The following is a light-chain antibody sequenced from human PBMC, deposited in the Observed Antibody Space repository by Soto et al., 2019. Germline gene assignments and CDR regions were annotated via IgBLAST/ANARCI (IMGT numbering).Light chain of an antibody. CDR1: SSDVGGYNY. CDR3: SSYACSTLVV. J-gene: IGLJ2*01. Sequence: QSALTQPPSASGSPGQSVTMSCTGTSSDVGGYNYVSWYQQHPGKAPKLMIYEVSKRPSGVPDRFSGSKSGNTASLTVSGLQAEDEAEYYCSSYACSTLVVFGGGTKLTVL. CDR2: EVS. V-gene: IGLV2-8*01.